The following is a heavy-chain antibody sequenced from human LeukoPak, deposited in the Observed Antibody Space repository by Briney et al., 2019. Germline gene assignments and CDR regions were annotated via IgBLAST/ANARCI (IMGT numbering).Heavy chain of an antibody. Sequence: GGSLRLSCAASGFPFDVQTMSWVRQAPGKGLAWVASMREDGTEIHYADSVKGRFTISRDNSKNTLYLQMNSLRAEDTAVYYCARASSYYYMDVWGKGTTVTVSS. V-gene: IGHV3-7*01. J-gene: IGHJ6*03. D-gene: IGHD6-13*01. CDR1: GFPFDVQT. CDR3: ARASSYYYMDV. CDR2: MREDGTEI.